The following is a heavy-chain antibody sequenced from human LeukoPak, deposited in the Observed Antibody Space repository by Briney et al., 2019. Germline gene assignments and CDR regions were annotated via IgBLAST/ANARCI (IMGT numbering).Heavy chain of an antibody. Sequence: SETLSLTCTVSGGSISSYYWSWIRQPPGKGLEWIGYIYYSGSTNYNPSLKSRVIISVATSKNQCSLKLSSVTAAETAVYYCARLGVVGGSNSYYYYMDVWGKGTTVTVSS. CDR1: GGSISSYY. J-gene: IGHJ6*03. CDR3: ARLGVVGGSNSYYYYMDV. D-gene: IGHD3-10*01. V-gene: IGHV4-59*01. CDR2: IYYSGST.